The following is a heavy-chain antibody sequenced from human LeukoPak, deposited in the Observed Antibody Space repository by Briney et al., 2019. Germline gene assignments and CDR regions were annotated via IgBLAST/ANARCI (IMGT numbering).Heavy chain of an antibody. CDR1: GGSISSYY. D-gene: IGHD3-22*01. CDR3: ARVDYYDSSGYYHFDY. Sequence: SETLSLTCTVSGGSISSYYWSWIRQPPGKGLEWLGYIYYSGSTNYNPSLKSRVTISVDTSKNQFSLKLSSVTAADTAVYYCARVDYYDSSGYYHFDYWGQGTLVTVSS. V-gene: IGHV4-59*01. CDR2: IYYSGST. J-gene: IGHJ4*02.